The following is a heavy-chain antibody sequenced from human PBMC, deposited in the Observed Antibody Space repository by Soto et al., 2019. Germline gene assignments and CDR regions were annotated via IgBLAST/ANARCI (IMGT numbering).Heavy chain of an antibody. J-gene: IGHJ5*02. Sequence: TFPYYYNKWVPEAPGQGLEWMRGLIPLFGTANYAQKFQGRVTITADESTSTAYMELSSLRSEDTAVYYCARDLDEISSTGNSSFDPWGQGTQVTVSS. CDR2: LIPLFGTA. D-gene: IGHD2-2*01. V-gene: IGHV1-69*01. CDR1: TFPYYY. CDR3: ARDLDEISSTGNSSFDP.